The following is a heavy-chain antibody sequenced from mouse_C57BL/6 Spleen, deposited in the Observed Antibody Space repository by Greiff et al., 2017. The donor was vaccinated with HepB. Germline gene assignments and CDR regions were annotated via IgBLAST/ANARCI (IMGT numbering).Heavy chain of an antibody. J-gene: IGHJ2*01. CDR2: IYPGDGDT. CDR1: GYAFSSSW. Sequence: QVQLQQSGPELVKPGASVKISCKASGYAFSSSWVNWVKQRPGKGLEWIGRIYPGDGDTNYNGKFKGKATLTADKSSSTAYMQLSSLTSEDSAVYFCARVGYYGSSWYYFDYWGQGTTLTVTS. V-gene: IGHV1-82*01. CDR3: ARVGYYGSSWYYFDY. D-gene: IGHD1-1*01.